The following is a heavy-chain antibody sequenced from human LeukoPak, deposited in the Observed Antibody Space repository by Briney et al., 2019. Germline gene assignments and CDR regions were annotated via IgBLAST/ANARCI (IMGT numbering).Heavy chain of an antibody. Sequence: SETLSLTCTVSGGSISSYYWSWVRQPPGKGLEGIGHIYDTGNTHYNPSLERRVTISVDTSKNQFSLRLTSVTAADTAVYFCARATAWLLPGYWGEGPRVTVPS. CDR2: IYDTGNT. V-gene: IGHV4-59*01. CDR3: ARATAWLLPGY. J-gene: IGHJ4*02. CDR1: GGSISSYY. D-gene: IGHD3-22*01.